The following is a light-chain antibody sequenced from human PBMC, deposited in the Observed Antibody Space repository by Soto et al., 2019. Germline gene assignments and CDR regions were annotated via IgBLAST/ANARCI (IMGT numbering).Light chain of an antibody. Sequence: QSALPQPASVSGSPGQSITISCTGTSSDIGANNYVSWYQQHPGKAPKLMIYDVTNRPSGVSNRFSGSKSGNTASLTVSGLQAEDEADYYCSSYTTSSTLFGGGTKLTVL. J-gene: IGLJ2*01. V-gene: IGLV2-14*03. CDR2: DVT. CDR1: SSDIGANNY. CDR3: SSYTTSSTL.